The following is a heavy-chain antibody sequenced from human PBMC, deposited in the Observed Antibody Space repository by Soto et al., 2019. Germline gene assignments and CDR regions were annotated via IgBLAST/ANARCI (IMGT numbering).Heavy chain of an antibody. J-gene: IGHJ6*02. CDR2: LWSAGNA. V-gene: IGHV3-53*01. CDR1: GFTVSSKY. Sequence: GESLKISCVASGFTVSSKYMSWVRQAPGKGLEWVSVLWSAGNAYYADSVRGRFTISRDSSKNTLYLEMSSLRADDTAVYYCAREAPMDVWGQGTTVTVYS. CDR3: AREAPMDV.